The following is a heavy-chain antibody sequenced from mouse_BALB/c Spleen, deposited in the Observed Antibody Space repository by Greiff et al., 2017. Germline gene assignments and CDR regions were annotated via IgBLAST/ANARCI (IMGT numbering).Heavy chain of an antibody. CDR1: GFAFSSYD. CDR3: ARLYYGPFYAMDY. J-gene: IGHJ4*01. CDR2: ISSGGGST. Sequence: DVKLVESGGGLVKPGGSLKLSCAASGFAFSSYDMSWVRQTPEKRLEWVAYISSGGGSTYYPDTVKGRFTISRDNAKNTLYLQMSSLKSEDTAMYYCARLYYGPFYAMDYWGQGTSVTVSS. V-gene: IGHV5-12-1*01. D-gene: IGHD2-1*01.